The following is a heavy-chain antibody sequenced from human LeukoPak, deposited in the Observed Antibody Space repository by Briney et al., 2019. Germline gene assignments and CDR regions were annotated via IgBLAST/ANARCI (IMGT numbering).Heavy chain of an antibody. J-gene: IGHJ4*02. CDR3: ARDSHWGVPFDY. CDR1: GGSISSYY. V-gene: IGHV4-59*12. Sequence: PSETLSLTCTVSGGSISSYYWSWIRQPPGKGLEWIGYIYYSGSTNYNPSLKSRVTISVDTSKNQFSLKLNSLTAADTAVYYCARDSHWGVPFDYWGQGTLVTVSS. CDR2: IYYSGST. D-gene: IGHD7-27*01.